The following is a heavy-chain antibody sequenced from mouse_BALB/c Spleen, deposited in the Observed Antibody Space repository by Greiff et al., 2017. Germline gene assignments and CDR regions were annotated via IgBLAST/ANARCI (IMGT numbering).Heavy chain of an antibody. CDR1: GYSITSDYA. V-gene: IGHV3-2*02. CDR2: ISYSGST. CDR3: ARLYDYDTAY. J-gene: IGHJ3*01. Sequence: EVKLEESGPGLVKPSQSLSLTCTVTGYSITSDYAWNWIRQFPGNKLEWMGYISYSGSTSYNPSLKSRISITRDTSKNQFFLQLNSVTTEDTATYYCARLYDYDTAYWGQGTLVTVSA. D-gene: IGHD2-4*01.